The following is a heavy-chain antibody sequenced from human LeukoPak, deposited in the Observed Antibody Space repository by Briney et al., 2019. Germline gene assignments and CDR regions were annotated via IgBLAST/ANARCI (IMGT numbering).Heavy chain of an antibody. V-gene: IGHV4-34*01. D-gene: IGHD3-16*02. Sequence: SETLSLTCAVYGGSFSGYYWSWIRQLPGKGLEWIGEINHSGSTNYNPSLKSRVTISVDTSKNQFSLKLSSVTAADTAVYYCARGRPYDYVWGSYRYAFDYWGQGTLVTVSS. CDR3: ARGRPYDYVWGSYRYAFDY. CDR2: INHSGST. CDR1: GGSFSGYY. J-gene: IGHJ4*02.